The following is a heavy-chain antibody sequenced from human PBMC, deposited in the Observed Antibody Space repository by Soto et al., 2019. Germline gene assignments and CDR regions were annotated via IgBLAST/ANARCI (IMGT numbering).Heavy chain of an antibody. CDR2: ISHDGSNK. D-gene: IGHD6-19*01. CDR3: AKVLLTYTSGWYHPHFDY. Sequence: GGSLRLSCAASGFFFSSYTMHWVRQAQGKGLEWVAAISHDGSNKDYADSVKGRFTISRDNSKNTLYLQMNSLRAEDTAVYYCAKVLLTYTSGWYHPHFDYWGQGTLVTVSS. CDR1: GFFFSSYT. V-gene: IGHV3-30*18. J-gene: IGHJ4*02.